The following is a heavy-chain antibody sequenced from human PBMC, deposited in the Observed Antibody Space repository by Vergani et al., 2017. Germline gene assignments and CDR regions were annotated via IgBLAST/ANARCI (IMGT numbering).Heavy chain of an antibody. D-gene: IGHD4-17*01. CDR1: GFTFSSYA. J-gene: IGHJ4*02. Sequence: EVQLVESGGGLVQPGGSLRLSCSASGFTFSSYAMHWVRQAPGKGLEYVSAISSNGGSTYYADSVKGRFTISRDNSKNTPYLQMSSLRAEDTAVYYCVKGGSDYGDYARYWGQGTLVTVSS. CDR3: VKGGSDYGDYARY. V-gene: IGHV3-64D*06. CDR2: ISSNGGST.